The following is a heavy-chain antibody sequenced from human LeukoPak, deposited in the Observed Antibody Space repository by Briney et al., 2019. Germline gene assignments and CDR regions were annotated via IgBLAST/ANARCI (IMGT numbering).Heavy chain of an antibody. V-gene: IGHV3-30*18. Sequence: GGSLRLSCAASGFTFSSYGMHWVRQAPGKGLEWVAVISYDGSKNYYVDSVKGRFTISRDNSKNTLYLQMNSLRAEDTAVYYCAKDFFRGYSYGPLFYWGQGTLVTVSS. CDR1: GFTFSSYG. CDR2: ISYDGSKN. D-gene: IGHD5-18*01. J-gene: IGHJ4*02. CDR3: AKDFFRGYSYGPLFY.